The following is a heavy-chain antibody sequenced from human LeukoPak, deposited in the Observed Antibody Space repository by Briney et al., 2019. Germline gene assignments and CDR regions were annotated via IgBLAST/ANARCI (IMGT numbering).Heavy chain of an antibody. CDR3: AAHCGGDCYSNFDY. Sequence: GASVKVSCKASGGTFSSYAISWVRQAPGQGLEWMGRIIPILGIANYAQKFQGRVTITADKSTSTAYMELSSLRSEDTAVYYCAAHCGGDCYSNFDYWGQGTLVTVSS. CDR1: GGTFSSYA. J-gene: IGHJ4*02. D-gene: IGHD2-21*02. CDR2: IIPILGIA. V-gene: IGHV1-69*04.